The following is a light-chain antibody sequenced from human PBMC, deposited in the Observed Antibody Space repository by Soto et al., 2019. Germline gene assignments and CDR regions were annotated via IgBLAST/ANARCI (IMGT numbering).Light chain of an antibody. V-gene: IGKV1-39*01. CDR1: QSISSY. CDR3: PQTFSTPIT. J-gene: IGKJ5*01. Sequence: DIQMTKSPSSLSASVGDRVTITCRASQSISSYLNWYQQRPGKAPEVLIYATSSLQSGVPSRFRGTGSGTDFTLTITSLQPEDFATYYCPQTFSTPITFGQGSRLEI. CDR2: ATS.